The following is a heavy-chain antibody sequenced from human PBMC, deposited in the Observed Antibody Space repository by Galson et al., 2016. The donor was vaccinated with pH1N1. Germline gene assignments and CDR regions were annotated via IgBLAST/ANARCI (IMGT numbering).Heavy chain of an antibody. D-gene: IGHD4-17*01. CDR1: GFSLSPNRVG. CDR3: AHSLYGDYVGWFDP. CDR2: IHWDDDK. J-gene: IGHJ5*02. V-gene: IGHV2-5*02. Sequence: PALVKPTQTLTLTCSFSGFSLSPNRVGVGWIRQPPGKALEWLALIHWDDDKRYSPSLKSRLSITEDTSKNQVVLTMTNMDPVDTATYYCAHSLYGDYVGWFDPWGQGTLVTVSS.